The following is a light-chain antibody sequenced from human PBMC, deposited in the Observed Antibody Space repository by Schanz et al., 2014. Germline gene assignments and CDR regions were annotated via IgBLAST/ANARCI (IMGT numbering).Light chain of an antibody. Sequence: QSALTQPASVSGSPGQSITIFCTGTSSDIGAHNYVSWYQQHPGKAPKLIVYDVHDRPSGVSYRFSGSKSGYTASLTISGLQAEDEADYYCCSYAGSSTLLFGGGTKLTVL. CDR1: SSDIGAHNY. V-gene: IGLV2-14*03. CDR2: DVH. CDR3: CSYAGSSTLL. J-gene: IGLJ2*01.